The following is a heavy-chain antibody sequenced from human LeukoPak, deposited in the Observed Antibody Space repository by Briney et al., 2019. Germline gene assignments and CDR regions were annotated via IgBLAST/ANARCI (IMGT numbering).Heavy chain of an antibody. CDR1: GFTFSDHA. V-gene: IGHV3-23*01. J-gene: IGHJ4*02. CDR2: ISGSGDYT. Sequence: GGSLRLSWAASGFTFSDHAMSRVRQAPGKGLEWVSGISGSGDYTYHADSVKGRFTISRDNSKNTLYLQMNSLRAEDTAKYYCAKDRVARGEYFDYWGQGAPVTVSS. CDR3: AKDRVARGEYFDY. D-gene: IGHD5-12*01.